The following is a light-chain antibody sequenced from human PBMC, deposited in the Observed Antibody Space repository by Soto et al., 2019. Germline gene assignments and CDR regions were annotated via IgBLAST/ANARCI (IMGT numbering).Light chain of an antibody. J-gene: IGLJ1*01. CDR2: DVS. CDR3: SSYTRSSFYV. Sequence: QSVLTRPASVSGSPGQSITISCTGTSSDVGGYNYVSWYQQHPGKAPKLMIYDVSNRPSGVSNRFSGSKSGNTASLTISGLQAEDEADYYCSSYTRSSFYVFGTGTKLTVL. V-gene: IGLV2-14*01. CDR1: SSDVGGYNY.